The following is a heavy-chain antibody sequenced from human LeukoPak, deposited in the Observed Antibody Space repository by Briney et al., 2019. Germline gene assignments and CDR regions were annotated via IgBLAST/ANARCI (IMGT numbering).Heavy chain of an antibody. V-gene: IGHV3-23*03. Sequence: GGSLRLSCAASGFGFGAYAMIWVRQAPGKGLEWVSLIHNDAATTYYADSVRGRFTVSRDNSKNTLYLEMNSLRAEDTAVYYCAKGEGGTSFDYCFDYWGQGTPVSVSS. CDR2: IHNDAATT. CDR3: AKGEGGTSFDYCFDY. J-gene: IGHJ4*02. CDR1: GFGFGAYA. D-gene: IGHD2/OR15-2a*01.